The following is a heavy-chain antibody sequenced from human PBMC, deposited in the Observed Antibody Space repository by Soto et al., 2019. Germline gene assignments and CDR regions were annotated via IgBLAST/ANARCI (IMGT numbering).Heavy chain of an antibody. J-gene: IGHJ4*02. D-gene: IGHD3-10*01. CDR3: ARKSDSSPVPEADGC. V-gene: IGHV3-53*02. CDR2: IYSNGDT. CDR1: GFSVGSNY. Sequence: EVQLVETGGGLIQPGGSLRLSCAASGFSVGSNYMTWVRQSPGKGLEWVSLIYSNGDTDYADSVKGRFSISRDNFKNTLYLPMNNPRAEDTAVYHCARKSDSSPVPEADGCWGPGTLVTVSS.